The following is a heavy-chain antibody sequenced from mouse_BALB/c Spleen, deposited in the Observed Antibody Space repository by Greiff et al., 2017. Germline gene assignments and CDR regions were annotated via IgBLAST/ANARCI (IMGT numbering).Heavy chain of an antibody. CDR2: ISYDGSN. Sequence: EVQLVESGPGLVKPSQSLSLTCSVTGYSITSGYYWNWIRQFPGNKLEWMGYISYDGSNNYNPSLKNRISITRDTSKNQFFLKLNSVTTEDTATYYCARAETYYGNLFAYWGQGTLVTVSA. J-gene: IGHJ3*01. D-gene: IGHD2-10*01. V-gene: IGHV3-6*02. CDR3: ARAETYYGNLFAY. CDR1: GYSITSGYY.